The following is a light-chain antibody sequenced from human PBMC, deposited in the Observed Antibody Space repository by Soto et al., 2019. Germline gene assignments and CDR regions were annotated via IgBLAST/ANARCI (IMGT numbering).Light chain of an antibody. V-gene: IGLV2-14*03. CDR3: TSYTSSSTLVL. CDR2: DDS. CDR1: TSDVGVYKY. J-gene: IGLJ2*01. Sequence: QSALTQPASVSGSPGQSIAISCTGTTSDVGVYKYVSWYQQHPGKVPKLMIYDDSHRPPGVCDRFSGSKSGNTASRSISGLQAEDEADYYCTSYTSSSTLVLFGGGTKLTVL.